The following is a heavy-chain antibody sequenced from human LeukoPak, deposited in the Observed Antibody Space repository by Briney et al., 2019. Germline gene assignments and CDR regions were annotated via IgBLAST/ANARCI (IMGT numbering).Heavy chain of an antibody. J-gene: IGHJ4*02. V-gene: IGHV4-34*01. Sequence: SETLSLTCAVYGGSFSGYYWSWIRQPPGKGLEWIGEINHSGGTNYNPSLKSRVTISVDTSKNQFSLKLSSVTAADTAVYYCARGYCSGGSCYYMDVWGQGTLVTVSS. CDR2: INHSGGT. D-gene: IGHD2-15*01. CDR1: GGSFSGYY. CDR3: ARGYCSGGSCYYMDV.